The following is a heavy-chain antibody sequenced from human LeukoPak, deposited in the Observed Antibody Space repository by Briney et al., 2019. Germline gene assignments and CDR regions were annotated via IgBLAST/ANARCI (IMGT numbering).Heavy chain of an antibody. CDR1: GYTFTNYD. J-gene: IGHJ4*02. CDR3: ARVSLGYCSGGTCYFQDH. D-gene: IGHD2-15*01. Sequence: ASVKVSGKASGYTFTNYDINWVRRATGQGLEWVGWMSPNSGNTGYAQKFQGRVTMTRSTSISTAYMELSSLTSEDTAVYYCARVSLGYCSGGTCYFQDHWGQGTLVTVSS. V-gene: IGHV1-8*01. CDR2: MSPNSGNT.